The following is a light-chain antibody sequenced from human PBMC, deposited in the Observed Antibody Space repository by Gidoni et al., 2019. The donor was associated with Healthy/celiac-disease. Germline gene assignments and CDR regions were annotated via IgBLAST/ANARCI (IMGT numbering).Light chain of an antibody. Sequence: DIQMTQSPSTLSASVGDRVTITCRASQSISSWLAWYQQKPGKAPKLLIYKASSLESGVPSRFSGSGSGTEFTLAISSLQPEDFATYYCQQYNSYSRTFGQGTQVEIK. CDR1: QSISSW. CDR3: QQYNSYSRT. V-gene: IGKV1-5*03. J-gene: IGKJ1*01. CDR2: KAS.